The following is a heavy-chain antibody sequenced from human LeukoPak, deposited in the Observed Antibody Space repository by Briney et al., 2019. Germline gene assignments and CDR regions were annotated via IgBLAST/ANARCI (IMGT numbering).Heavy chain of an antibody. CDR2: IIPIFGTA. J-gene: IGHJ5*02. CDR3: ARHARYNWNYEDWFDP. D-gene: IGHD1-7*01. V-gene: IGHV1-69*01. Sequence: SVKVSCKASGGTFSSYAISWARQAPGQGLEWMGGIIPIFGTANYAQKFQGRVTITADESTSTAYMELSSLRSEDTAVYYCARHARYNWNYEDWFDPWGQGTLVTVSS. CDR1: GGTFSSYA.